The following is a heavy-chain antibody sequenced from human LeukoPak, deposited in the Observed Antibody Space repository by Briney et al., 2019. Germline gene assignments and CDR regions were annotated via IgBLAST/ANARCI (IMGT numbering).Heavy chain of an antibody. V-gene: IGHV3-30*18. D-gene: IGHD6-19*01. Sequence: TGGSLRLSCAASGFTFSSYGMHWVRQAPGKGLEWVAVISYDGSNKGYADSVKGRFTISRDNSKNTLYLQMNSLRVEDTAVYFCAKVGVMRSSGWFGGDYYDSWGQGTLVTVSS. J-gene: IGHJ4*02. CDR1: GFTFSSYG. CDR3: AKVGVMRSSGWFGGDYYDS. CDR2: ISYDGSNK.